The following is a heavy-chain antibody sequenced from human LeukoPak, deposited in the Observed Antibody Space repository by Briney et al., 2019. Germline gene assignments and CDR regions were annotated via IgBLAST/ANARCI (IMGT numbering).Heavy chain of an antibody. CDR1: GGTFSSNA. J-gene: IGHJ4*02. Sequence: ASVKVSCKASGGTFSSNALSWVRQAPGQGLEWMGWISAYNGNTNYAQKLQGRVTMTTDTSTSTAYMELSRLRSDDTAVYYCARGGDYWGQGTLVTVSS. CDR3: ARGGDY. V-gene: IGHV1-18*01. CDR2: ISAYNGNT.